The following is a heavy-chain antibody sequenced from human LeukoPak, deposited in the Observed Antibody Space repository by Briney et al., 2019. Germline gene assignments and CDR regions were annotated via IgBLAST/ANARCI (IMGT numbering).Heavy chain of an antibody. V-gene: IGHV3-7*01. Sequence: GGSLRLSCAASGFTFSSYWMSWVRQAPGKGLEWVANIKQDGSEKYYVDSVKGRFTISRDNAKNSLYLQMNSLRAEDTAVYYCARDLKRWFGEFIFWGWGQGTLVTVSS. CDR1: GFTFSSYW. J-gene: IGHJ4*02. CDR3: ARDLKRWFGEFIFWG. D-gene: IGHD3-10*01. CDR2: IKQDGSEK.